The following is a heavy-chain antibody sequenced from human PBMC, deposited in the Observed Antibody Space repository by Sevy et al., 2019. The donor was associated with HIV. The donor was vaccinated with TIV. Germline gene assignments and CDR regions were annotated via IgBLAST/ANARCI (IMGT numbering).Heavy chain of an antibody. Sequence: ASVKVSCKASGYTFTGYYMHWVRQAPGQGLEWMGWINPNSGGTNYAQKFQGRVTMTRDTSFSTAYMELSRLRSDDTAVYYCAGYCSSTSCLLPDYWGQGTLVTVSS. D-gene: IGHD2-2*01. CDR2: INPNSGGT. J-gene: IGHJ4*02. V-gene: IGHV1-2*02. CDR1: GYTFTGYY. CDR3: AGYCSSTSCLLPDY.